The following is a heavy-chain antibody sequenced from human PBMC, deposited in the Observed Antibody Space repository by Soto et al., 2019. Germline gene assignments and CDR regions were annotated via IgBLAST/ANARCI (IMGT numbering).Heavy chain of an antibody. CDR3: ARGGYYDSSGRMAHFDY. D-gene: IGHD3-22*01. CDR2: IIPIFGTA. CDR1: GGTFSSYA. V-gene: IGHV1-69*13. Sequence: VKVSCKASGGTFSSYAISWVRQAPGQGLEWMGGIIPIFGTANYAQKFQGRVTITADESTSTAYMELSSLRSEDTAVYYCARGGYYDSSGRMAHFDYWGQGTLVTVSS. J-gene: IGHJ4*02.